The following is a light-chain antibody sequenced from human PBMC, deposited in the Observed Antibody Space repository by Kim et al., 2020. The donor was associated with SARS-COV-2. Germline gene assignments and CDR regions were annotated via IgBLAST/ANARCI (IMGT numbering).Light chain of an antibody. CDR1: GGYSNYK. V-gene: IGLV9-49*01. J-gene: IGLJ1*01. CDR2: VGTGGIVG. CDR3: GADHGSGSNFVYV. Sequence: CTRSGGYSNYKVDWYQQRPGKGPRFVMRVGTGGIVGSKGDGIPDRFSVLGSGLNRYLTIKNIQEEDESDYHCGADHGSGSNFVYVFGTGTKVTVL.